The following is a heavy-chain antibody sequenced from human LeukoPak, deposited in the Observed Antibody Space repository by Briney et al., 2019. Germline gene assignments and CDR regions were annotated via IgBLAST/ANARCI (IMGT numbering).Heavy chain of an antibody. V-gene: IGHV3-11*01. D-gene: IGHD2-15*01. CDR2: ISSSGSTI. Sequence: GGSLRLSCAASGFTVSSNYMSWIRQAPGKGLEWVSYISSSGSTIYYADSVKGRFTISRDNAKNSLYLQMNSLRAEDTAVYYCARALRSGGSSGAFDIWGQGTMVTVS. CDR1: GFTVSSNY. CDR3: ARALRSGGSSGAFDI. J-gene: IGHJ3*02.